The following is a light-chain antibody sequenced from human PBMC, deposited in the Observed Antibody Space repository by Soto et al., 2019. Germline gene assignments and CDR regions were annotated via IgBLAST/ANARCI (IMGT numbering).Light chain of an antibody. V-gene: IGKV3-20*01. CDR3: QRYDISPFP. CDR2: GAS. J-gene: IGKJ2*01. CDR1: QSVSSTY. Sequence: EIVLTQSPGTLSLSPGERATLSCRASQSVSSTYLAWYQQKPGQAPRLLIYGASSRATGIPDRFSGSGSGTDFTITISRLEPEDLAVYYCQRYDISPFPFGQGTKLEIK.